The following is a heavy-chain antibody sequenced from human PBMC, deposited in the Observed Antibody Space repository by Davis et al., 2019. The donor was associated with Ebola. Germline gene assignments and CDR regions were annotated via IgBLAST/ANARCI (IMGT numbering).Heavy chain of an antibody. CDR1: GFTFSSYS. V-gene: IGHV3-21*01. D-gene: IGHD3-3*01. Sequence: GESLKISCAASGFTFSSYSMNWVRQAPGKGLEWVSSISSSSSYIYYADSVKGRFTISRDNAKNSLYLQLDSLRDEDTAVYYCARWGLRGNYDSWSGSDYYFDYWGQGILVTVSS. CDR2: ISSSSSYI. J-gene: IGHJ4*02. CDR3: ARWGLRGNYDSWSGSDYYFDY.